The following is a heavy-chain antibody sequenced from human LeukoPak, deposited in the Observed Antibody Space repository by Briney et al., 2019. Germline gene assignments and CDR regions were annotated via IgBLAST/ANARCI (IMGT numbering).Heavy chain of an antibody. J-gene: IGHJ4*02. D-gene: IGHD2-2*01. CDR2: ISAYNGNT. CDR3: ARGPIDIVVVPAWDY. V-gene: IGHV1-18*01. Sequence: ASVNVSCKASGYTFTSYGISWVRQAPGQGLEWMGWISAYNGNTNYAQKLQGRVTMTTDTSTSTAYMELRSLRSDDTAVYYCARGPIDIVVVPAWDYWGQGTLVTVSS. CDR1: GYTFTSYG.